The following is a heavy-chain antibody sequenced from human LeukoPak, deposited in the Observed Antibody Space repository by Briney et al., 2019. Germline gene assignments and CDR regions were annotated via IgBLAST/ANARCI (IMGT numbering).Heavy chain of an antibody. CDR2: IYYSGST. Sequence: SQTLSLTCTVSGGSISSGGYYWSWIRQHPGKGLEWIGYIYYSGSTYYNPSLKSRVTISVDTSKNQFSLKLSSVTAADTALYYCARAYSGYSTGYYFDYWGQGTLVTVSS. CDR3: ARAYSGYSTGYYFDY. J-gene: IGHJ4*02. D-gene: IGHD5-12*01. V-gene: IGHV4-31*03. CDR1: GGSISSGGYY.